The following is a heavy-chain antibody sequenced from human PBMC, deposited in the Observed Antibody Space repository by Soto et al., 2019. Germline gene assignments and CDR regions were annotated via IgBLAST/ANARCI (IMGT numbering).Heavy chain of an antibody. CDR2: IYTAGGT. CDR3: ARALPVANGGFNP. D-gene: IGHD2-8*01. Sequence: EVQLVETGGGLIQPGWSLRLSCAASGFTVSNTYMTWVRQPPGKGLECVSVIYTAGGTNYADSVKGRFIISRDNSKNPLYLKMNSPIAEDTAVYYCARALPVANGGFNPWGQGTLVTVSS. CDR1: GFTVSNTY. V-gene: IGHV3-53*02. J-gene: IGHJ5*02.